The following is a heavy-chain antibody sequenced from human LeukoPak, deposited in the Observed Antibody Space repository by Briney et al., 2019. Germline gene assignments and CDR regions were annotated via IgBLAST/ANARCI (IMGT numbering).Heavy chain of an antibody. CDR3: ARDLAGTTSYYYYYGMDV. Sequence: GVSLRLSCAASGFTFRSYSMNCLRHAPGKGLEWVSSISYSSCHIFYADSEKGRFTISRDNAKNTLYLQMNSLRAEDTAVYYGARDLAGTTSYYYYYGMDVWGQGTTVTVSS. CDR2: ISYSSCHI. CDR1: GFTFRSYS. J-gene: IGHJ6*02. D-gene: IGHD1-7*01. V-gene: IGHV3-21*01.